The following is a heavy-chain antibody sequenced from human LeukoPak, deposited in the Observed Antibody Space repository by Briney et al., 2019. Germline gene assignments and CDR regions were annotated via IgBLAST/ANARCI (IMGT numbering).Heavy chain of an antibody. Sequence: GASVKVSCKTSGYTFSRHGITWVRQAPGQGFEWMGWASGYNGNTNYAQSVQGRVTMTTDTSTNTAYMELRSLRSDDTAVYYCAKDIHPGLDSGASCCFDYWGQGTPVTVSS. D-gene: IGHD2-15*01. CDR3: AKDIHPGLDSGASCCFDY. V-gene: IGHV1-18*01. J-gene: IGHJ4*02. CDR1: GYTFSRHG. CDR2: ASGYNGNT.